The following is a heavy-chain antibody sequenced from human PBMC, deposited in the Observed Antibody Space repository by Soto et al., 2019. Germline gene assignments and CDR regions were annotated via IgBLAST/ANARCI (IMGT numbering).Heavy chain of an antibody. CDR3: AKGDGVWFGAVRGYYYMDV. Sequence: GGSLRLSCAASGFTFSSYGMHWVRQAPGKGLEWVAVISYDGSNKYYADSVKGRFTISRDNSKNTLYLQMNSLRAEDTAVYYCAKGDGVWFGAVRGYYYMDVWGKGTTVTVSS. J-gene: IGHJ6*03. D-gene: IGHD3-10*01. CDR1: GFTFSSYG. CDR2: ISYDGSNK. V-gene: IGHV3-30*18.